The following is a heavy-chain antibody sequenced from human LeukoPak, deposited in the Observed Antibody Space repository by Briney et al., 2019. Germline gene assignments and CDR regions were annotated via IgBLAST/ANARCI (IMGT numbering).Heavy chain of an antibody. V-gene: IGHV3-48*04. CDR2: ISSSSSTI. Sequence: GGSLRLSCAASGFTFSSYSMNWVRQAPGKGLEWVSYISSSSSTIYYADSVKGRFTISRDNAKNSLYLQMNSLRAEDTAVYYCAREETITIFGVVIPGAMDVWGKRTTVTVSS. J-gene: IGHJ6*03. CDR3: AREETITIFGVVIPGAMDV. CDR1: GFTFSSYS. D-gene: IGHD3-3*01.